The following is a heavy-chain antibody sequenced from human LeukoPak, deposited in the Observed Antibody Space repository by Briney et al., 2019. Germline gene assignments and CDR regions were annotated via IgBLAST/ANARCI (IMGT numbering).Heavy chain of an antibody. D-gene: IGHD3-16*01. J-gene: IGHJ6*03. V-gene: IGHV4-34*01. CDR2: VNDRGSA. CDR1: GGSFSGHY. Sequence: SETLSLTCAVYGGSFSGHYWTWIRQPPGKGLQWIGEVNDRGSANYNPSLKSRLTISEDKSKNQFSLRLPSVTAADTAVYYCARAVFSGRFGDYYYYMDVWGIGTTVTVSS. CDR3: ARAVFSGRFGDYYYYMDV.